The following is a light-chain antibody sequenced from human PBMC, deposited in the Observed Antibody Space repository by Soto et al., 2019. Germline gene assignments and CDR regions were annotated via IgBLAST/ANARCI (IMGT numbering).Light chain of an antibody. CDR3: QKFNDYPLT. J-gene: IGKJ1*01. CDR1: QNINIW. V-gene: IGKV1-5*01. CDR2: DAS. Sequence: DIQMTQSPSTLSASVGDRVTITCRATQNINIWLAWYQQKLGKAPKLLIYDASSLENGVPSRFSGSGSGTEFTLTINSLQPDDFATYYCQKFNDYPLTFGQGTKVEIK.